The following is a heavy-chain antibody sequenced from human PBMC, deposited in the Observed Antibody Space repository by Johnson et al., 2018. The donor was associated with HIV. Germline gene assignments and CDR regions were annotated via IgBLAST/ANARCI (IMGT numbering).Heavy chain of an antibody. V-gene: IGHV3-13*01. CDR2: LTPSGGGT. CDR3: TRGRHSLDAFDV. J-gene: IGHJ3*01. D-gene: IGHD2-21*01. Sequence: VQLVESGGGLVQPGGSLRLSCAASGFTFSSYDMHWVRQATGKGLEWVSALTPSGGGTYYADSVKGRFTISRDNAKNTLYLQMNSLRAEDTAVYYCTRGRHSLDAFDVWSQWTMVTVSS. CDR1: GFTFSSYD.